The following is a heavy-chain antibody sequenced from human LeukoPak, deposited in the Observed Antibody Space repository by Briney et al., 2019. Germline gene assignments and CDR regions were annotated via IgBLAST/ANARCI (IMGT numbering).Heavy chain of an antibody. J-gene: IGHJ4*02. V-gene: IGHV3-9*01. Sequence: GRSLRLSCAASGFTFDDYAMHWVRQAPGKGLEWVSGISWNSGSIGYADSVKGRFTISRDNAKNSLYLQMNSLRAEDTALYYCAKDQYYDILTGYFGYWGQGTPVTVSS. CDR2: ISWNSGSI. D-gene: IGHD3-9*01. CDR1: GFTFDDYA. CDR3: AKDQYYDILTGYFGY.